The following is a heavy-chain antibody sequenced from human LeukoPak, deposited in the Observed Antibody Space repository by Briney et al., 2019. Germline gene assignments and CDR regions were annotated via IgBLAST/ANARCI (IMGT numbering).Heavy chain of an antibody. CDR2: INHSGST. CDR3: ARALTHDYYDSSGYSYFDY. J-gene: IGHJ4*02. Sequence: SETLSLTCAVYGGSFSGYYWSWIRQPPGKGLEWIGEINHSGSTNYNPSLKSRVTISVDRSKNQFSLKLSSVTAADTAVYYCARALTHDYYDSSGYSYFDYWGQGTLVTVSS. V-gene: IGHV4-34*01. CDR1: GGSFSGYY. D-gene: IGHD3-22*01.